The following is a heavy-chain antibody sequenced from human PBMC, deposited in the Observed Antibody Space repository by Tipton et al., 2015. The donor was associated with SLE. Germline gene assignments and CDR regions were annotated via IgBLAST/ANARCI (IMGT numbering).Heavy chain of an antibody. CDR3: AKDRQRGGYYYGMDV. Sequence: SLRLSCAASGFTFDDYAMHWVRQAPGKGLEWVPLISWDGGRSVYAESVKGRFTISRDNNKNSLYLQMNSLRAEDTALYYCAKDRQRGGYYYGMDVWGRGTTVTVSS. J-gene: IGHJ6*02. CDR2: ISWDGGRS. CDR1: GFTFDDYA. V-gene: IGHV3-43D*04. D-gene: IGHD2-15*01.